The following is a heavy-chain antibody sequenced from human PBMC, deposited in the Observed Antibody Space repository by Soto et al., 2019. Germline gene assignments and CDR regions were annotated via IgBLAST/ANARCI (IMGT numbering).Heavy chain of an antibody. J-gene: IGHJ2*01. Sequence: QLQLQESGPGLVKPSETLSLTCTVSGGSISSSSFYWVWIRQPPGKGLEWIGTIYYRGDTYYNPSLKRRITMSVDTSKNQFSLKLNSVTAADTAVYYCVRLMGFGVTTYNRGFDLWGRGTLVTVSS. CDR1: GGSISSSSFY. D-gene: IGHD4-17*01. CDR3: VRLMGFGVTTYNRGFDL. CDR2: IYYRGDT. V-gene: IGHV4-39*01.